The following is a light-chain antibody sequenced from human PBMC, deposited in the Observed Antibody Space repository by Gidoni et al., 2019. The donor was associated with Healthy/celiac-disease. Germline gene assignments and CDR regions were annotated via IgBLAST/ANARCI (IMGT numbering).Light chain of an antibody. V-gene: IGKV1-39*01. CDR3: QQSYSTPRT. Sequence: DIQMTQSPSSLSASVGDRVTITCRASQSISSYLNLYQQKPGKAPKLLIYAASSLQSGVPSRFSGSGSGTDFTLTISSLQPEDFATYYCQQSYSTPRTFGQGTQVEIK. CDR2: AAS. CDR1: QSISSY. J-gene: IGKJ1*01.